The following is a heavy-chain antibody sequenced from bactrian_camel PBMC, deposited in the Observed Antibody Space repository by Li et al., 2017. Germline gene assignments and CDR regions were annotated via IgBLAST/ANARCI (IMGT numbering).Heavy chain of an antibody. CDR3: AAASKCQANLNRAWYAY. CDR1: QFTFSWYC. V-gene: IGHV3S1*01. Sequence: QLVESGGGSVQAGGSLRLSCAAAQFTFSWYCMAWFRQAPGKEREGVASIDNFGRTTYADSVKGRCTISRDNIKNTLYLQMNSLKPEDTAMYYCAAASKCQANLNRAWYAYWGQGTQVTVS. CDR2: IDNFGRT. J-gene: IGHJ4*01. D-gene: IGHD1*01.